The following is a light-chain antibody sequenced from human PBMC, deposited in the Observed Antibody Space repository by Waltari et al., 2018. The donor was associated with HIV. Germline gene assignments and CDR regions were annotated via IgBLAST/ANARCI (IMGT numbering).Light chain of an antibody. V-gene: IGLV1-47*01. CDR3: AVWNDSLSGYV. CDR1: ISNIGRNY. CDR2: RNN. J-gene: IGLJ1*01. Sequence: QSVLTQPPSASGTTGQRVPISCSGSISNIGRNYVYWYQQLPGSAPKLLIYRNNQRPSGVPDRFSGSKSGTSASLAISGLRSEDEADYYCAVWNDSLSGYVFGTGTKVTV.